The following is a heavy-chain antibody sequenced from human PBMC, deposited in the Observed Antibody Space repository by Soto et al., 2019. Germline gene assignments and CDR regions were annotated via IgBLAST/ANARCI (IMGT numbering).Heavy chain of an antibody. J-gene: IGHJ4*02. D-gene: IGHD3-16*01. CDR2: IWYDGTIK. V-gene: IGHV3-33*01. CDR3: ARDLADY. CDR1: GFTFSHYA. Sequence: QVQLVESGGGVVQPGRSLRLSCAASGFTFSHYAMHWVRQAPGTGLEWVAIIWYDGTIKYYVDSVKGRFTISRDNSNNTLYLQMNSLRAEDSAEYYCARDLADYWGQGTLVTVSS.